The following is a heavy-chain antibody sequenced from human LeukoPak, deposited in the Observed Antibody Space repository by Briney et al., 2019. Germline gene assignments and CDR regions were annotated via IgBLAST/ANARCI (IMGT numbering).Heavy chain of an antibody. CDR1: GYSFTSYW. J-gene: IGHJ3*02. CDR3: ARRVVVPAAIQGDAFDI. D-gene: IGHD2-2*02. V-gene: IGHV5-51*01. CDR2: IYPGDSDT. Sequence: GESLKISCKGSGYSFTSYWIGWVRQMPGKGPEWMGIIYPGDSDTRYSPSFQGQVTISADKSISTAYLQWSSLKASDTAMYYCARRVVVPAAIQGDAFDIWGQGTMVTVSS.